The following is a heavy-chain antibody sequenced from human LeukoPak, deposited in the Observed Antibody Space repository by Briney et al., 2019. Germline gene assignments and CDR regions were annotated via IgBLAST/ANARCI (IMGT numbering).Heavy chain of an antibody. CDR1: GGSISSYY. Sequence: TPSETLSLTCTVAGGSISSYYWSWIRQPPGKGLEWIGYIYYSGSTNYNPSLKSRVTISVDTSKNQFSLKLSSVTAADTACYYWARDGGRRDSSGFEIDYWGQGTLVTVSS. J-gene: IGHJ4*02. CDR2: IYYSGST. D-gene: IGHD3-22*01. CDR3: ARDGGRRDSSGFEIDY. V-gene: IGHV4-59*01.